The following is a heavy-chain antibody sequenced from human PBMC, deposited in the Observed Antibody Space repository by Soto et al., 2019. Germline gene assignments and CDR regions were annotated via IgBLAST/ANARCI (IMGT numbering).Heavy chain of an antibody. Sequence: QVQLVESGGGVVQPGRSLRLSCAASGFTFSNYGMHWVRQAPGKGLEWVAVISYHGSDKYYADSVKGRFTISRDNSKNTLYLHMDSLRAEDTAVYYCAKDHLTTTVTTVVYWGQGTLVTVSS. V-gene: IGHV3-30*18. CDR3: AKDHLTTTVTTVVY. CDR1: GFTFSNYG. D-gene: IGHD4-17*01. J-gene: IGHJ4*02. CDR2: ISYHGSDK.